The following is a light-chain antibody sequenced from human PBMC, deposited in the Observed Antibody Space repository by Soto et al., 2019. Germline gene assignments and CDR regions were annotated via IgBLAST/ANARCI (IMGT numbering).Light chain of an antibody. J-gene: IGKJ1*01. CDR1: ETISTN. CDR2: GSS. Sequence: EIVLTQSPATLSVSPGERATLSCRATETISTNLAWFQRKPGQPPRLLIYGSSTRATGVPDRFSGSGSGTEFTLTISRLEPEDFAVYYCEQDGSSPRTFGQGTKVDI. CDR3: EQDGSSPRT. V-gene: IGKV3-20*01.